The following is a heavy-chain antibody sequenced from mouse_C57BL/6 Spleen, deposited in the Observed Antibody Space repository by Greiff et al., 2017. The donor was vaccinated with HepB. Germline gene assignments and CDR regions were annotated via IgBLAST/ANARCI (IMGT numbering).Heavy chain of an antibody. CDR1: GFTFSDYY. Sequence: EVQRVESEGGLVQPGSSMKLSCTASGFTFSDYYMAWVRQVPEKGLEWVANINYDGSSTYYLDSLKSRFIISRDNAKNILYLQMSSLKSEDTATYYCARKVTGNYFDYWGQGTTLTVSS. CDR2: INYDGSST. V-gene: IGHV5-16*01. D-gene: IGHD4-1*01. J-gene: IGHJ2*01. CDR3: ARKVTGNYFDY.